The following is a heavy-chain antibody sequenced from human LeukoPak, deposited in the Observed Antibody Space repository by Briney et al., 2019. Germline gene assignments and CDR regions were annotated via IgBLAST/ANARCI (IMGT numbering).Heavy chain of an antibody. CDR1: GFTFRSYW. V-gene: IGHV3-7*05. D-gene: IGHD2-8*02. Sequence: GGSLSLSCAASGFTFRSYWMSWVRQAPGKGLEWVANIKQDGSEKYYVDSVKGRFTISRDNAKNSLYLQMNTLRVEDTAVYYCASQDDPGYFHYWGQGTLVTVSS. CDR3: ASQDDPGYFHY. CDR2: IKQDGSEK. J-gene: IGHJ4*02.